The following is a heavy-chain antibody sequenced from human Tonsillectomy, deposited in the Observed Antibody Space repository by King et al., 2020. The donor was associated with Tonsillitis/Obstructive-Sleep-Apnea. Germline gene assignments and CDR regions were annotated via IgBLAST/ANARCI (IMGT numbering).Heavy chain of an antibody. Sequence: VQLVESGGGVVQPGRSLRLSCAASGFPISTYGMHWVRQAPGKGLEWVAVIYYDGSQKYFADSVKGRFTISRDNSKNKVSLQMNSLRAEDTADYYCARGGERSFDIWGQGTRLTVSS. CDR3: ARGGERSFDI. D-gene: IGHD3-10*01. V-gene: IGHV3-33*01. J-gene: IGHJ3*02. CDR2: IYYDGSQK. CDR1: GFPISTYG.